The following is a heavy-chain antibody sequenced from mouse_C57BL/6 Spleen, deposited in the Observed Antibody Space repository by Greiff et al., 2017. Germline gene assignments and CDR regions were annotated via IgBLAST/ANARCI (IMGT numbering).Heavy chain of an antibody. Sequence: VQLQQSGPELVKPGASVQISCKASGYAFSSSWMNWVKQRPGKGLEWLGRIYPGDGDTNYNGKFKGKATLTADKSSSTAYMQLCVLTSEDSAVYFCAKIYYGNEGYFDVWGTGTTGTVSS. CDR3: AKIYYGNEGYFDV. D-gene: IGHD2-1*01. V-gene: IGHV1-82*01. J-gene: IGHJ1*03. CDR2: IYPGDGDT. CDR1: GYAFSSSW.